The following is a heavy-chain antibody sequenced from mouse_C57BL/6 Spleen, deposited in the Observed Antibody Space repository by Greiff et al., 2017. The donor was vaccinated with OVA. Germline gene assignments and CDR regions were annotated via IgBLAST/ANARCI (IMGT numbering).Heavy chain of an antibody. CDR3: ARPYRGAMDY. V-gene: IGHV5-17*01. CDR1: GFTFSDYG. CDR2: ISSGSSTI. D-gene: IGHD2-14*01. J-gene: IGHJ4*01. Sequence: EVKLVESGGGLVKPGGSLKLSCAASGFTFSDYGMHWVRQAPETGLEWVAYISSGSSTIYYADTVKGRFTISRDNAKNTLFLQMTSLRSEDTAMYYCARPYRGAMDYWGQGTSVTVSS.